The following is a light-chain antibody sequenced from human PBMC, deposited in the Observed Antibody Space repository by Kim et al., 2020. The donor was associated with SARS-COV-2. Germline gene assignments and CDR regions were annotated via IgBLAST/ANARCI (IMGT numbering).Light chain of an antibody. CDR1: DLGLKS. CDR3: QVWDSNTDHLV. J-gene: IGLJ3*02. V-gene: IGLV3-21*04. Sequence: APGKTASITCGGSDLGLKSVHWYQQRPGQAPLLVIYYDSDRPSGIPERFTGSISGNTATLTISRAEAGDEADYYCQVWDSNTDHLVFGGGTQLTVL. CDR2: YDS.